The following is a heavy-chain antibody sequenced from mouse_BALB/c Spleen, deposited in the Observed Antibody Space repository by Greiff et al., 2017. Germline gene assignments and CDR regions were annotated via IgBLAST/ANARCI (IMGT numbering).Heavy chain of an antibody. D-gene: IGHD4-1*01. J-gene: IGHJ4*01. Sequence: QVQLQQSGAELVRPGASVTLSCKASGYTFTDYEMHWVKQTPVHGLEWIGAIDPETGGTAYNQKFKGKATLTADKSSSTAYMELRSLTSEDSAVYFCARGGANWDVYYAMDYWGQGTSVTVSS. V-gene: IGHV1-15*01. CDR3: ARGGANWDVYYAMDY. CDR2: IDPETGGT. CDR1: GYTFTDYE.